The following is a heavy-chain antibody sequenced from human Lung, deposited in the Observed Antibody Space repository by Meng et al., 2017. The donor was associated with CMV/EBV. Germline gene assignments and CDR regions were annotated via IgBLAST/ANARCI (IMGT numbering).Heavy chain of an antibody. CDR2: MNPNSGGS. Sequence: ASVKVSXKTSGFTFTGHFMHWVRQAPGQGLEWMGWMNPNSGGSNIVQKFEGRVSMTRDESITTAYMEVSGLRSDDTAVYYCARGLLTVTTNFDGFDVWGQGXMVTVSS. V-gene: IGHV1-2*02. CDR3: ARGLLTVTTNFDGFDV. D-gene: IGHD4-17*01. CDR1: GFTFTGHF. J-gene: IGHJ3*01.